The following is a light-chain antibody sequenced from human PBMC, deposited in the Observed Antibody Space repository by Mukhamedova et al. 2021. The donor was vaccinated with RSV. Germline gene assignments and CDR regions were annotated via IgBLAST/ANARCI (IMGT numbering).Light chain of an antibody. CDR3: QQYNNWPLT. V-gene: IGKV3-15*01. CDR2: GAS. CDR1: QSVSSN. J-gene: IGKJ4*01. Sequence: VSPGERATLSCRASQSVSSNLAWYQQKPGQAPRLLIYGASTRATGIPARFSGSGSGTEFTLTISSMQSEDFAVYYCQQYNNWPLT.